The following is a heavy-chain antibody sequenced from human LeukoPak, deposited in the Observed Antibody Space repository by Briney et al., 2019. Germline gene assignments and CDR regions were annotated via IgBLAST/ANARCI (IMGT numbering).Heavy chain of an antibody. V-gene: IGHV3-23*01. Sequence: GGSLRLSCAASGFTFSSYAMSWVRQAPGKGLEWVSAISGSGGSTYYADSVKGRFTTSRDNSKNTLYLQMNSLRAEDTAVYYCAKDLEGPYYYGSGSYYPAYYFDYWGQGTLVTVSS. CDR3: AKDLEGPYYYGSGSYYPAYYFDY. D-gene: IGHD3-10*01. CDR1: GFTFSSYA. CDR2: ISGSGGST. J-gene: IGHJ4*02.